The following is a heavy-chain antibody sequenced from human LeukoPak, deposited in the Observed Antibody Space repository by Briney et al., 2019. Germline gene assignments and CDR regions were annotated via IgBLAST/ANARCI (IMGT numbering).Heavy chain of an antibody. V-gene: IGHV3-48*04. J-gene: IGHJ4*02. CDR3: ARAMSTFGGVRNYFDS. CDR2: VSISSGTI. CDR1: GFTFSGHN. Sequence: GGSLRLSCAASGFTFSGHNMNWVRQAPGKGLEWISFVSISSGTIYYADSVNGRFRISRDNAKSSLDLEMDSLRAEDTAVYYCARAMSTFGGVRNYFDSWGQGTLVTVSS. D-gene: IGHD3-16*01.